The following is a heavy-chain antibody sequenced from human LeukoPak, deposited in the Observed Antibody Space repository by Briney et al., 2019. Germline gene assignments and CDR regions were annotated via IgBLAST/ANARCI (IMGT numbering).Heavy chain of an antibody. D-gene: IGHD5-24*01. V-gene: IGHV4-34*01. CDR2: INHGGST. CDR3: ARKRWLQLGFDY. Sequence: SETLSLTCAVYGGSFSGYYWSWIRQPPGKGLEWIGEINHGGSTNYNPSLKSRVTISVDTSKNQFSLKLSSVTAADTAVYYCARKRWLQLGFDYWGQGTLVTVSS. CDR1: GGSFSGYY. J-gene: IGHJ4*02.